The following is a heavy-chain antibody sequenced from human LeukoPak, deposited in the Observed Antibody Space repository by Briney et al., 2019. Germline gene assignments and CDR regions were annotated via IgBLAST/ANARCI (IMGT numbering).Heavy chain of an antibody. Sequence: GGSLRLSCAASGFTFSSYAMHWVRQAPGKGPEWVAVISYDGSNKYYADSVKGRFTISRDNFKNTLYLQMNSLRAEDTAVYYCARRTAMVSLDYWGQGTLATVSS. V-gene: IGHV3-30*04. J-gene: IGHJ4*02. CDR3: ARRTAMVSLDY. CDR1: GFTFSSYA. CDR2: ISYDGSNK. D-gene: IGHD5-18*01.